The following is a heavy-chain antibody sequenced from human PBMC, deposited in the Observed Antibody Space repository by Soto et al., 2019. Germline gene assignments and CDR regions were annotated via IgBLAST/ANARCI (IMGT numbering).Heavy chain of an antibody. CDR2: TNSDGSSK. D-gene: IGHD2-2*01. V-gene: IGHV3-74*01. J-gene: IGHJ4*01. Sequence: PGGSLRLSCAASGFTFSNYWMHWVRQVPGKGLVWVSRTNSDGSSKSYADSVKGRFTISRDNAKNTVFLQMDSLRAEDTAVYYCARYSYHLRPFEYWGQGTLVTVSS. CDR3: ARYSYHLRPFEY. CDR1: GFTFSNYW.